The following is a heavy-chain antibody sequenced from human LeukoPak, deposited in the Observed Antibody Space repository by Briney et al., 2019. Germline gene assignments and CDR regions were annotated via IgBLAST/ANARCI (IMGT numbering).Heavy chain of an antibody. D-gene: IGHD6-19*01. CDR1: GGTFSSYA. CDR2: IIPIFGTA. CDR3: ARALQYSSGWYPWFDL. Sequence: SVKVSCKASGGTFSSYAISWVRQAPGQGLEWMGGIIPIFGTANYAQKFQGRVTITADESTSTAYMELSSLRSEDTAVYYCARALQYSSGWYPWFDLWGQGTLVTVSS. V-gene: IGHV1-69*01. J-gene: IGHJ5*02.